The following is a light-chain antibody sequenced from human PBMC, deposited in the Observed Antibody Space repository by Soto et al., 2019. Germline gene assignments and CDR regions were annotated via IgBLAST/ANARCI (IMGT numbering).Light chain of an antibody. J-gene: IGLJ1*01. CDR1: RSNIGSKT. Sequence: QSVLTQPPSASGTPGQRVTISCSGSRSNIGSKTVTCYQQLPGAAPKLLIYHNNQRPSGFPDRFSGSKSGTSASLAMSGLQSEDEDDYYCATWDDSLNGLFGPGTKLTVL. CDR3: ATWDDSLNGL. V-gene: IGLV1-44*01. CDR2: HNN.